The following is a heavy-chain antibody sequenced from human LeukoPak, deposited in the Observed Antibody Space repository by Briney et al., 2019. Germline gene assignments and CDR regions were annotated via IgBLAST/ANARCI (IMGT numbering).Heavy chain of an antibody. J-gene: IGHJ4*02. CDR1: GGSISSSNW. CDR3: AKGDSGWYNYYFDY. CDR2: IYHSGST. Sequence: PTETLSLTCAVSGGSISSSNWWSWVRQPPGKGLEWIGEIYHSGSTNYNPSLKSRVTISVDKSKNQFSLKLSSVTAADTAVYYCAKGDSGWYNYYFDYWGQGTLVTVSS. D-gene: IGHD6-19*01. V-gene: IGHV4-4*02.